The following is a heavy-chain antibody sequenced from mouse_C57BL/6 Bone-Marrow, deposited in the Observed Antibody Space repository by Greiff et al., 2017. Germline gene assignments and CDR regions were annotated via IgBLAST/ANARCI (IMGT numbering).Heavy chain of an antibody. Sequence: VQLQQSGAELVRPGASVKLSCTASGFNIKDDYMHWVKQRPEQGLEWIGWIDPENGDTEYASKFQGKATITADTSANTAYLQLSSLTSEDSAIYYCASEGGYYGSSGPYWGQGTVVTVSA. CDR3: ASEGGYYGSSGPY. J-gene: IGHJ3*01. CDR2: IDPENGDT. V-gene: IGHV14-4*01. D-gene: IGHD1-1*01. CDR1: GFNIKDDY.